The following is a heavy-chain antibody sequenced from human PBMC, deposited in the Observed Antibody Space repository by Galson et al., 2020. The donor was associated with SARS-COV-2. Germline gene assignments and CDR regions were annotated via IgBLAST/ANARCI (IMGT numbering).Heavy chain of an antibody. J-gene: IGHJ6*02. V-gene: IGHV3-30*18. Sequence: GESLKISCAASGFTFNSYGMHWVRQAPGKGLEWVAVISHDGSKKYYADSVKGRLTISRDNSEYTLLLQMDSLRAEDTAIYYCAKDIDLGYSDDSYYGLDSWGQGTTFTVS. CDR3: AKDIDLGYSDDSYYGLDS. D-gene: IGHD4-17*01. CDR2: ISHDGSKK. CDR1: GFTFNSYG.